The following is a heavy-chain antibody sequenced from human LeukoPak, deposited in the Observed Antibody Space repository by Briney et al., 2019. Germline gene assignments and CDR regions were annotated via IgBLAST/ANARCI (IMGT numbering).Heavy chain of an antibody. J-gene: IGHJ3*02. CDR1: GGSISSYY. D-gene: IGHD3-22*01. V-gene: IGHV4-59*01. CDR2: IYYSGST. Sequence: PSETLSLTCTVSGGSISSYYWSWIRQPPGKGLEWIGYIYYSGSTNYNPSLKSRVTISVDTSKNQFSLKLSSVTAADTAVYYCARAKIAYYYDSSGYYYGAFDIWGQGIMVTVSS. CDR3: ARAKIAYYYDSSGYYYGAFDI.